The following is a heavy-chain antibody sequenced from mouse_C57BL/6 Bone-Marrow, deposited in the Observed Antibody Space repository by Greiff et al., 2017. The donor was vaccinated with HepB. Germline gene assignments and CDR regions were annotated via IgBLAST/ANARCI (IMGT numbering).Heavy chain of an antibody. V-gene: IGHV5-6*01. J-gene: IGHJ2*01. Sequence: EVQGVESGGDLVKPGGSLKLSCAASGFTFSSYGMSWVRQTPDKRLERVATISSGGSYTYYPDSVKGRFTISRDNAKNTLYLQMSSLKSEDTAMYYCARQEPYYAYGGQGTTLTVSS. CDR2: ISSGGSYT. CDR1: GFTFSSYG. CDR3: ARQEPYYAY.